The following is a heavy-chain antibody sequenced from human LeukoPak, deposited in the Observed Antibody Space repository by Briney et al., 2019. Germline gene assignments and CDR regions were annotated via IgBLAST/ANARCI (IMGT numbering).Heavy chain of an antibody. CDR2: IYSGGST. CDR3: ARSRLRLGYFDY. D-gene: IGHD5-12*01. CDR1: GFTVSSNY. J-gene: IGHJ4*02. V-gene: IGHV3-66*01. Sequence: GGSLRLSCAASGFTVSSNYMSWVRQAPGKGLEWVSVIYSGGSTCYADSVKGRFTISRDNSKNTLYLQMNSLRAEDTAVYYCARSRLRLGYFDYWGQGTLVTVS.